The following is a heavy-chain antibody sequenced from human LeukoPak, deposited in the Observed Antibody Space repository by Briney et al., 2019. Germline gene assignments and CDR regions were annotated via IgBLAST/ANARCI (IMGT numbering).Heavy chain of an antibody. Sequence: GGSLRLSCAASGFTFSSYWMNWVRQAPGKGLVWISRISDGGSTTTYADSVKGRFTISRDNAKNTLYLQMNGLRAEDTAVYYCSRSAYYDGSGNYYDYWGQGTLVTVSS. J-gene: IGHJ4*02. CDR2: ISDGGSTT. D-gene: IGHD3-22*01. CDR1: GFTFSSYW. V-gene: IGHV3-74*01. CDR3: SRSAYYDGSGNYYDY.